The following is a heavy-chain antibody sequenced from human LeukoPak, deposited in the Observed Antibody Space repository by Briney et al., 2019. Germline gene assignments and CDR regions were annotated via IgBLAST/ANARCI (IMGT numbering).Heavy chain of an antibody. Sequence: GGSLRLSCAASGFTFSSYWMSWVRQAPGKGLEWMGIIYPGDSDTRYSPSFQGQVTISADKSISTAYLQWSSLKASDTAMYYCARMGYGSGSYADYWGQGTLVTVSS. CDR3: ARMGYGSGSYADY. CDR1: GFTFSSYW. D-gene: IGHD3-10*01. CDR2: IYPGDSDT. J-gene: IGHJ4*02. V-gene: IGHV5-51*01.